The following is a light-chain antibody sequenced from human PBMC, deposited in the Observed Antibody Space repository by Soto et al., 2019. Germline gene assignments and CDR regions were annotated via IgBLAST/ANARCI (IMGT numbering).Light chain of an antibody. Sequence: QSVLTQPPSASATPAQRVTISCSGRSSNIGSNAVHWYQQLPGMAPRLLIHDNDQRPSGVPDRFSGSKSGTSASLAISGLQSEDEADYYCEAWDDTLYGNVFGTGTKVTVL. J-gene: IGLJ1*01. CDR1: SSNIGSNA. V-gene: IGLV1-44*01. CDR2: DND. CDR3: EAWDDTLYGNV.